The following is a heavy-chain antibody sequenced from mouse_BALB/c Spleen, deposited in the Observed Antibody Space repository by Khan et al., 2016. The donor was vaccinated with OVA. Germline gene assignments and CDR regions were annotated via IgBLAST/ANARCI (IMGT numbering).Heavy chain of an antibody. CDR3: AKFTPDYYSMDY. CDR1: GFSLNSYG. CDR2: IWGDGST. Sequence: VQLQESGPGLVAPSQSLSITCTVSGFSLNSYGVNWVRQTPGKGLEWLGVIWGDGSTTYHSAIISRLIISKDNSKSQVFLILNSLQTDDTATYYCAKFTPDYYSMDYWGQGTSVTVSA. V-gene: IGHV2-3*01. D-gene: IGHD1-1*01. J-gene: IGHJ4*01.